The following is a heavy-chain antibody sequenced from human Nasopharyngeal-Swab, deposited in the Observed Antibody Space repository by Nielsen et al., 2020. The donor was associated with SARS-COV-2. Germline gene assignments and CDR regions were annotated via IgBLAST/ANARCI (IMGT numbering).Heavy chain of an antibody. Sequence: WIRQPPGKGLEWVAVIWYDGSNKYYADSVKGRFTISRDNSKNTLYLQMNSLRAEDTAVYYCARAVKYSGYAFDYWGQGTLVTVSS. D-gene: IGHD5-12*01. CDR2: IWYDGSNK. V-gene: IGHV3-33*01. CDR3: ARAVKYSGYAFDY. J-gene: IGHJ4*02.